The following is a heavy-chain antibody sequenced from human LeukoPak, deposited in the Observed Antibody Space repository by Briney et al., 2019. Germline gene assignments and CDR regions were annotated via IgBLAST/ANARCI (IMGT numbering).Heavy chain of an antibody. CDR2: INPKSGAT. Sequence: GASVKVSCKASGYTFDENHIHWVRQAPGQGPEWMGWINPKSGATDSAQQFQGRLTMTRDTSIGTASVDLSGLRLDDTGIYYCXXXGXXXXXXXDSLHXXGQGTMVTVSS. V-gene: IGHV1-2*02. CDR3: XXXGXXXXXXXDSLHX. CDR1: GYTFDENH. J-gene: IGHJ3*01.